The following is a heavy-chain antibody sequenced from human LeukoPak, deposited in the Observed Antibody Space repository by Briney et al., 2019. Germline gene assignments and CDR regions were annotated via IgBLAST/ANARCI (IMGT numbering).Heavy chain of an antibody. Sequence: GASVKVSCKAPGYTFTGYYMHWVRQAPGQGLEWMGWINPNSGGTNYAQKFQGRVTMTRDTSISTAYMELSRLRSDDTAVYYCARGGLSRYAQIRHFDYWGQGTLVTVSS. V-gene: IGHV1-2*02. CDR3: ARGGLSRYAQIRHFDY. CDR2: INPNSGGT. D-gene: IGHD5-12*01. J-gene: IGHJ4*02. CDR1: GYTFTGYY.